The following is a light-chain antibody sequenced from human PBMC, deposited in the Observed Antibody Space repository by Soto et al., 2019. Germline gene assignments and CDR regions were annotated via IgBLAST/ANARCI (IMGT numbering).Light chain of an antibody. CDR3: SSYTSSTTLV. V-gene: IGLV2-14*01. J-gene: IGLJ2*01. CDR2: GVS. CDR1: SSDLGGYNY. Sequence: QSALTQPASVSGSPGQSITISCAGTSSDLGGYNYVSWYQQHPGKAPKLMIYGVSNRPSGVSNRFSASKSGNTASLTISGLQAEDEADYYCSSYTSSTTLVFGGGTKLTVL.